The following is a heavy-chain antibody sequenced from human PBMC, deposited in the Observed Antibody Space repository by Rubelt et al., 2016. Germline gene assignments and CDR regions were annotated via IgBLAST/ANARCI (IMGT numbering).Heavy chain of an antibody. CDR1: GYTFTSYG. CDR3: ASGRLTLDY. Sequence: QIQLVQSGAEVKKPGASVKVSCKASGYTFTSYGISWVRQAPGQGLEWMGWISAYNGNTNYAQKLQGRVTITTGTATSTAYMELRSIGSDDTAVYDCASGRLTLDYWGQGTLVTVSS. CDR2: ISAYNGNT. D-gene: IGHD1-26*01. V-gene: IGHV1-18*01. J-gene: IGHJ4*02.